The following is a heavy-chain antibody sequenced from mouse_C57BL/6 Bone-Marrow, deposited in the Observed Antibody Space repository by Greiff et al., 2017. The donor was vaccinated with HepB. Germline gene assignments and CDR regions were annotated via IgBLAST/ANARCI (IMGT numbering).Heavy chain of an antibody. Sequence: QVQLQQPGAELVRPGSSVKLSCKASGYTFTSYWMHWVKQRPIQGLEWIGNIDPSDSETHYNQKFKDKATLTVDKSSSTANMQLSSLTSEDSAVYYCARGVYYYGSSYGYFDYWGQGTTLTVSS. J-gene: IGHJ2*01. CDR1: GYTFTSYW. CDR2: IDPSDSET. V-gene: IGHV1-52*01. D-gene: IGHD1-1*01. CDR3: ARGVYYYGSSYGYFDY.